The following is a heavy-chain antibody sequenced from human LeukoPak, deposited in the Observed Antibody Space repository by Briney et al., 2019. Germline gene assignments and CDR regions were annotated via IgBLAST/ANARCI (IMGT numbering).Heavy chain of an antibody. CDR1: GGSISSYY. V-gene: IGHV4-4*07. Sequence: PSETLSLTCTVSGGSISSYYWNWIRQPAGKGLEWIGRNYTSGSTNYNPSLKSRVTMSVDTSKNQFSLNLSSVTAADTAVYYCARTGIPAAAAFDYWGQGTLVTVSP. CDR3: ARTGIPAAAAFDY. D-gene: IGHD6-13*01. CDR2: NYTSGST. J-gene: IGHJ4*02.